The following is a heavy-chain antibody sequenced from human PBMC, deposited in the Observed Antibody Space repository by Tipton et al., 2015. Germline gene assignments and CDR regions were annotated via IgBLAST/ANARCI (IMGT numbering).Heavy chain of an antibody. J-gene: IGHJ4*02. CDR2: VTWSGAAL. D-gene: IGHD6-13*01. Sequence: SLRLSCVGSGFSFEDYAMHWVRQRPGKGLEWVSGVTWSGAALGYGDSVTGRFTISRDNAQNSLFLQMNSLTAEDTAFYYCAREGSSWYFGVYWGQGTLVSVSS. CDR1: GFSFEDYA. V-gene: IGHV3-9*01. CDR3: AREGSSWYFGVY.